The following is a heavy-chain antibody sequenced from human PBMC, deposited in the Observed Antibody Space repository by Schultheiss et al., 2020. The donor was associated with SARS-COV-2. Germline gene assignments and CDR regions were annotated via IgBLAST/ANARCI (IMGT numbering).Heavy chain of an antibody. CDR3: ARGLQEYYFDY. Sequence: GGSLRLSCAASGFTFSDYDMHWVRQAPGKGLEWVAVISYDGSNKYYADSVKGRFTISRDNSKNTLYLQMNSLRAEDTAVYYCARGLQEYYFDYWGQGTLVTVSS. CDR1: GFTFSDYD. J-gene: IGHJ4*02. CDR2: ISYDGSNK. V-gene: IGHV3-30*19. D-gene: IGHD3-10*01.